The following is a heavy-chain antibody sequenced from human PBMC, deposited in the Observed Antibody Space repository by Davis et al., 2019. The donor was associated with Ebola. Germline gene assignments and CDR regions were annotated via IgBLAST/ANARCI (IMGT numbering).Heavy chain of an antibody. CDR2: MNPNSANT. CDR3: ARGRKVAKMGSWFDP. CDR1: GYTFTNYD. D-gene: IGHD5-12*01. V-gene: IGHV1-8*01. Sequence: ASVKVSCKASGYTFTNYDVHWVRQGTGQGLEWIGWMNPNSANTGYGKKFQGRVTMTRNTSISTAYMELSSLTSEDTAVYYCARGRKVAKMGSWFDPWGQGTLVTVSS. J-gene: IGHJ5*02.